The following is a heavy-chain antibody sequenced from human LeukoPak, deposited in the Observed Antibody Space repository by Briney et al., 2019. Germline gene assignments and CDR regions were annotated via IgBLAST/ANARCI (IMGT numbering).Heavy chain of an antibody. V-gene: IGHV3-23*01. J-gene: IGHJ4*02. CDR3: AKGRGTAVTSAANY. D-gene: IGHD4-17*01. Sequence: GGSLRLSCAASGFAFSNQAMGWVRQASGKGLEWVSVISDSGTRTYYADSVKGRFSISRDNSKTTVSLQMNSLRAEDTAVYYCAKGRGTAVTSAANYWGQGTLVTVSS. CDR2: ISDSGTRT. CDR1: GFAFSNQA.